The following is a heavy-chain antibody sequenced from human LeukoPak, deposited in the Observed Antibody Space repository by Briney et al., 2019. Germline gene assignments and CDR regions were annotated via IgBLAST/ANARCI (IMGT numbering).Heavy chain of an antibody. D-gene: IGHD3-16*01. CDR3: ATALSLADFDY. V-gene: IGHV1-2*02. CDR1: GYTFTGYY. J-gene: IGHJ4*02. Sequence: ASVKVSCKASGYTFTGYYMHWVRQAPGQGLEWMGWINPTSGGTNYAQTFQGRVTMTRDTSISTAYMELSSLRSDDAAFYYCATALSLADFDYWGQGTLVTVSS. CDR2: INPTSGGT.